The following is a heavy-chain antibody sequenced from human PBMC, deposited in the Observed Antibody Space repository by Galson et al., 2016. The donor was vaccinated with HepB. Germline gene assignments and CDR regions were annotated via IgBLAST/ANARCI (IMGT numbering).Heavy chain of an antibody. J-gene: IGHJ6*04. V-gene: IGHV3-53*01. CDR1: GFTVGSNY. CDR3: ARDVGSRSYYGLDV. CDR2: IYGGGNT. Sequence: SLRLSCAASGFTVGSNYMNWVRQAPGKGLEWVSVIYGGGNTYYADSVKGRFTISRDSAKNTVFLQMKSLRAEDTAVYYCARDVGSRSYYGLDVWGKGTTVTVSS. D-gene: IGHD6-25*01.